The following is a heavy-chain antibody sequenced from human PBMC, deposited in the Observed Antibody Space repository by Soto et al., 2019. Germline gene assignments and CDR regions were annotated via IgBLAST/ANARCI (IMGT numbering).Heavy chain of an antibody. CDR3: ARDEMDYDFWSGYYMDV. V-gene: IGHV3-48*01. J-gene: IGHJ6*03. D-gene: IGHD3-3*01. CDR1: GFTFSSYS. CDR2: ISSSSSTI. Sequence: EVQLVESGGGLVQPGGSLILSCAASGFTFSSYSMNWVRQAPGKGLEWVSYISSSSSTIYYADSVKGRFTISRDNAKNSLYLQMNSLRAEDTAVYYCARDEMDYDFWSGYYMDVWGKGTTVTVSS.